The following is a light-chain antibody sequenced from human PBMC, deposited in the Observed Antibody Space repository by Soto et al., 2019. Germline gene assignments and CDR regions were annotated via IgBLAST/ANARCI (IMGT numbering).Light chain of an antibody. CDR2: STS. CDR3: AAWDDRLDVYV. V-gene: IGLV1-44*01. Sequence: VLTQPPSASGTPGQIVAISCSGSSSNIGSNTVTWYHQLPGTAPKLLIYSTSQRSSGVPGRFSGSKSGASASLSISGLQSEDEADYYCAAWDDRLDVYVFGTGTKVTVL. J-gene: IGLJ1*01. CDR1: SSNIGSNT.